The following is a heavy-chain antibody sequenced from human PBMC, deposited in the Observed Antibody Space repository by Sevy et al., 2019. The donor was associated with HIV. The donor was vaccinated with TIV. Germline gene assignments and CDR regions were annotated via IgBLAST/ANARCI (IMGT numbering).Heavy chain of an antibody. D-gene: IGHD2-8*02. CDR2: ISPNGATS. V-gene: IGHV3-23*01. CDR1: GFTFGYFA. J-gene: IGHJ4*02. Sequence: GGSLRLSCEVSGFTFGYFAMSWVRQAPGKGLEWVSGISPNGATSHYAASVRGRFTISRDNSKNRMYLQMSSLRAEDTAQYYCGKDTGGWYDALDQWGQGTLVTVSS. CDR3: GKDTGGWYDALDQ.